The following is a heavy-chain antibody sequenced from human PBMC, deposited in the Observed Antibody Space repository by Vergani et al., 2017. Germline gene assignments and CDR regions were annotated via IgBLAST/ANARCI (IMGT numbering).Heavy chain of an antibody. CDR3: ARATYYYDSSGYYPPKGFDP. D-gene: IGHD3-22*01. CDR1: GGSISSGGYS. V-gene: IGHV4-30-2*01. Sequence: QLQLQESGSGLVKPSQTLSLTCAVSGGSISSGGYSWSWIRQPPGKGLEWIGYIYHSGSTYYNPSLKSRVTISVDTSKNQFSLKLSSVTAADTAVYYCARATYYYDSSGYYPPKGFDPWGQGTLVTVSS. J-gene: IGHJ5*02. CDR2: IYHSGST.